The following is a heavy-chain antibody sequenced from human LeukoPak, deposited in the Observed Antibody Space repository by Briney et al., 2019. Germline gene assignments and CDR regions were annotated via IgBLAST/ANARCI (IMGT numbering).Heavy chain of an antibody. CDR1: GFTFSSYA. CDR2: ISGSGGST. CDR3: AKITVTGPDYGDYIQAPDAFDI. V-gene: IGHV3-23*01. D-gene: IGHD4-17*01. J-gene: IGHJ3*02. Sequence: PGGSLRLSCAASGFTFSSYAMTWVRQAPGKGLEWASAISGSGGSTYYADSVKGRFTISRDNSKNTLYLQMNSLRAEDTAVYYCAKITVTGPDYGDYIQAPDAFDIWGQGTMVTVSS.